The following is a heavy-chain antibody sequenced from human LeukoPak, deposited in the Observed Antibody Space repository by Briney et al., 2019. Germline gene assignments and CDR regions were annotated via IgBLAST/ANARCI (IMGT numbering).Heavy chain of an antibody. CDR3: ARDLRPRGYYYYMDV. Sequence: ASVKVSCKASGYTFTGYYMHRVRQAPGQGLEWMGRINPNSGGTNYAQTFQGRVTMTRDTSISTAYMELSRLRSDDTAVYYCARDLRPRGYYYYMDVWGKGTTVTVSS. CDR2: INPNSGGT. V-gene: IGHV1-2*06. CDR1: GYTFTGYY. D-gene: IGHD6-6*01. J-gene: IGHJ6*03.